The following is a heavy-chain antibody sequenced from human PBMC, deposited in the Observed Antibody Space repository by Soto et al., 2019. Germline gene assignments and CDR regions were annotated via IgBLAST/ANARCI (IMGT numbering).Heavy chain of an antibody. CDR3: ASGRELDSGSWAVDP. CDR1: GFTFSSYG. Sequence: QVQLVESGGGVVQPGRSLRLSCAASGFTFSSYGMHWVRQAPGKGLEWVAVISYDGSNKYYADSVKGRFTNSRDNSKNTLYLQMNSLRDEDTAVYYCASGRELDSGSWAVDPWGQGTLVTVSS. D-gene: IGHD6-13*01. CDR2: ISYDGSNK. J-gene: IGHJ5*02. V-gene: IGHV3-30*03.